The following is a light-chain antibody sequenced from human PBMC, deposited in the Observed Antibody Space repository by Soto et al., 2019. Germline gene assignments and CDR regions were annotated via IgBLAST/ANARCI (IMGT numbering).Light chain of an antibody. J-gene: IGKJ4*01. CDR2: GAS. V-gene: IGKV3-15*01. CDR1: QSVSSN. CDR3: QQYNNWPPLT. Sequence: EIVMTXSPXXXSVSPGERATLSCRASQSVSSNLAWYQQKPGQAPRLLIYGASTRATGIPARFSGSGSGTEFTLTISSLQSEDFAVYYCQQYNNWPPLTFGGGTKVEIK.